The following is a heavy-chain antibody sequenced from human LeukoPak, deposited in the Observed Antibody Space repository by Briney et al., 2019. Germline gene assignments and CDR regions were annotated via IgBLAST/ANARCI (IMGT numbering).Heavy chain of an antibody. CDR1: GDSISSYY. Sequence: SETLSLTCTVSGDSISSYYWSWIRQPPGKGLEWIGYIYYSGTTNYNPSLKSRGTISVDTSKNQFSLKLSSVTAADTAVYYCARRSRGITIFGVAQYFDSWGQGTLVTVSS. J-gene: IGHJ4*02. CDR2: IYYSGTT. D-gene: IGHD3-3*01. CDR3: ARRSRGITIFGVAQYFDS. V-gene: IGHV4-59*08.